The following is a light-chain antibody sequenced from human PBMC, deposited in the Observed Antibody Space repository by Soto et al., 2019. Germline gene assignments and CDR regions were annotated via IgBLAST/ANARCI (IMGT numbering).Light chain of an antibody. CDR2: DVS. CDR3: CSYAGSYPFVV. CDR1: SSDVGGYNY. Sequence: QSALTQPRSVSGSTGQSVTISCTGTSSDVGGYNYVSWYQQHPGKAPKLMIYDVSKRPSGVPDRFSGSKSGNTASLTISGLQAEDEADYYCCSYAGSYPFVVFGGGTKVTVL. V-gene: IGLV2-11*01. J-gene: IGLJ2*01.